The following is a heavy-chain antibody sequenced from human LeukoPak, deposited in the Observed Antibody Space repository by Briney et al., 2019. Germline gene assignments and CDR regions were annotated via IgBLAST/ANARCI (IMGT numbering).Heavy chain of an antibody. J-gene: IGHJ1*01. CDR3: ARGQTTYYDFWSGYIQYFQH. V-gene: IGHV3-21*01. CDR1: GFTFSSYS. D-gene: IGHD3-3*01. Sequence: PGGSLRLSCAASGFTFSSYSMNWVRQAPGKGLEWVSSISSSSSYIYYADSVKGRFTISRDNAKNSLYLQMNSLRAEDTAVYYCARGQTTYYDFWSGYIQYFQHWGQGTLVTVSS. CDR2: ISSSSSYI.